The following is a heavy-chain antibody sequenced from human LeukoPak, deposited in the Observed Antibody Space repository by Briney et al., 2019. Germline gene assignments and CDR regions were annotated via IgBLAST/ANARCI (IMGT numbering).Heavy chain of an antibody. D-gene: IGHD4-17*01. J-gene: IGHJ5*02. V-gene: IGHV4-34*01. Sequence: PSETLSLTCAVYGGSFSGYYWSWIRQPPGKGLEWIGEINHSGSTNYNPYLKSRVTISVDTSKNQFSLKLSSVTAADTAVYYCARDGDYVRVVPRGFDPWGQGTLVTVSS. CDR1: GGSFSGYY. CDR2: INHSGST. CDR3: ARDGDYVRVVPRGFDP.